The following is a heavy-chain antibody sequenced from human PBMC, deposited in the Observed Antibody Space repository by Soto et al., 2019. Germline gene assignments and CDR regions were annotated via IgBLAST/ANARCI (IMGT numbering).Heavy chain of an antibody. Sequence: GGSLRLSCAASGITFSSYAMSWVCQAPGKGLEWVSTVSGSGANTYYADSVKGRFTISRDNSENTLYLQMISLRAEDMAIYYCAKGPHSSGWHYFDYWGQGTLVTVSS. J-gene: IGHJ4*02. CDR2: VSGSGANT. V-gene: IGHV3-23*01. CDR1: GITFSSYA. CDR3: AKGPHSSGWHYFDY. D-gene: IGHD6-19*01.